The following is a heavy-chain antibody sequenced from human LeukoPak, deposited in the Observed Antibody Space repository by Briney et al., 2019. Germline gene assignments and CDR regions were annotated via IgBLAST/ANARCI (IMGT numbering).Heavy chain of an antibody. CDR3: ARVSGEPNWFDP. D-gene: IGHD3-10*01. V-gene: IGHV3-48*01. CDR2: ISSSSSTI. Sequence: GGSLRLSCAAYGFTFSSYSMNWVRQAPGKGLEWVSYISSSSSTIYYAGSVKGRFTISRDNAKNSLYLQINSLRAEDTAVYYCARVSGEPNWFDPWGQGTLVTVSS. CDR1: GFTFSSYS. J-gene: IGHJ5*02.